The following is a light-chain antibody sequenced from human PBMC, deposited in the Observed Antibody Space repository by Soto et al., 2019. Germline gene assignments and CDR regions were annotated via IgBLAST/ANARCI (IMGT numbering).Light chain of an antibody. J-gene: IGKJ5*01. CDR2: GAS. V-gene: IGKV3-15*01. Sequence: EIVMTQSPAILSVSPGERATLSCRASQSVNNRLAWYQQRPGQAPRLLIFGASTRASGIPARFSGSGSGTEFTLTISSLRSEDFAVYYCQQYNNWPPITFGQGTRLEIK. CDR1: QSVNNR. CDR3: QQYNNWPPIT.